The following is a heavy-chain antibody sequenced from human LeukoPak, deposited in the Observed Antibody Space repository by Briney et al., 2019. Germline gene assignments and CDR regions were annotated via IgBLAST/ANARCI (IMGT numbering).Heavy chain of an antibody. V-gene: IGHV1-69*04. D-gene: IGHD3-16*02. CDR3: ASTLDYIWGSYRNNWFDP. CDR2: IIPILGIA. J-gene: IGHJ5*02. Sequence: SVKVSCKASGGTFSSYAISWVRQAPGQGLEWMGRIIPILGIANYAQKFQGRVTITADKSTSTAYMELSSLRSEDTAVYYCASTLDYIWGSYRNNWFDPWGQGTLVTVSP. CDR1: GGTFSSYA.